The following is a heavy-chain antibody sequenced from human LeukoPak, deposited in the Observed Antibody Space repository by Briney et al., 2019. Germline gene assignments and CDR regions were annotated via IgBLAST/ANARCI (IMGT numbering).Heavy chain of an antibody. CDR1: GFTFSSNY. J-gene: IGHJ4*02. V-gene: IGHV3-53*01. D-gene: IGHD3-22*01. CDR3: ARWLDYYDSSGYYYDDY. Sequence: GGSLRLSCAASGFTFSSNYMSWVRQAPGKGLEWVSVIYSGGSTYYADSVKGRFTISRDNSKNTLYLQMNSLRAEDTAVYYCARWLDYYDSSGYYYDDYWGQGTLVTVSS. CDR2: IYSGGST.